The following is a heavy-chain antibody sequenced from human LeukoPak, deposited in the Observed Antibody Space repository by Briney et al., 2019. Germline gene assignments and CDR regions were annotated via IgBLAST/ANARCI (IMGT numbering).Heavy chain of an antibody. J-gene: IGHJ3*02. Sequence: WASVKVSCKASGYTFTGYYMHWVRQAPGQGLEWMGRINPNSGGTNYAQKFQGRVTMTRDTSISTAYMELSRLRSDDTAVYYCARVPELRFLEWLLGDDAFDIWGQGTMVTVSS. CDR2: INPNSGGT. V-gene: IGHV1-2*06. CDR3: ARVPELRFLEWLLGDDAFDI. CDR1: GYTFTGYY. D-gene: IGHD3-3*01.